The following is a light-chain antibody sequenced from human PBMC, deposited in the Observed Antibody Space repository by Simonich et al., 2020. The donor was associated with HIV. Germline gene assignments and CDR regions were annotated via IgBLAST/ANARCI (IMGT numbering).Light chain of an antibody. CDR2: PAA. CDR1: QSISTW. CDR3: QHYNSFPVT. V-gene: IGKV1-5*03. Sequence: DIQMTQSPSTLSVSVGENVTITCRASQSISTWLAWYQQKPGKAPKLLFYPAASLESGVPSRFSGTGSGTEFTLTISSLQPDDFATYYCQHYNSFPVTFGQWTRLEIK. J-gene: IGKJ5*01.